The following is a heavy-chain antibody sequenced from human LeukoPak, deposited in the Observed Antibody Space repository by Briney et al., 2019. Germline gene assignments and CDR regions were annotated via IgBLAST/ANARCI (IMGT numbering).Heavy chain of an antibody. J-gene: IGHJ6*02. Sequence: SETLSLTCTVSGGSISSYYWSWIRQPAGKGLEWIGRIYTSGSTNYNPSLKSRVTMSVDTSKNQFSLKLGSVTAADTAVYYCARTDIVVVPAARNPYYYYYGMDVWGQGTTVTVSS. CDR2: IYTSGST. CDR3: ARTDIVVVPAARNPYYYYYGMDV. V-gene: IGHV4-4*07. D-gene: IGHD2-2*01. CDR1: GGSISSYY.